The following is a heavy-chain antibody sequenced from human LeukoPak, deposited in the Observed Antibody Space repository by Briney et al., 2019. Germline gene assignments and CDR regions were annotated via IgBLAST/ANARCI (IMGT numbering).Heavy chain of an antibody. CDR1: GYTFTSYA. J-gene: IGHJ4*02. Sequence: ASVKVPCKASGYTFTSYATHWVRQAPGQRLEWMGWINAGNGNTKYSQKFQGRVTITRDTSASTAYMELSSLRSEDTAVYYRARGVAAAGYVDYWGQGTLVTVSS. CDR2: INAGNGNT. D-gene: IGHD6-13*01. V-gene: IGHV1-3*01. CDR3: ARGVAAAGYVDY.